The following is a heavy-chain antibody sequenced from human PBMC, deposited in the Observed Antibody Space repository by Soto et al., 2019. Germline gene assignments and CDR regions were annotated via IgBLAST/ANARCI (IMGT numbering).Heavy chain of an antibody. J-gene: IGHJ6*03. D-gene: IGHD1-26*01. CDR2: IDWDDDK. V-gene: IGHV2-70*11. CDR3: ARTKWAVSGPYYYYSYYIYV. CDR1: GFSLSTSGMC. Sequence: SGPTLGNPTQTLTLTCTFSGFSLSTSGMCVSWIRQPPGKALDWLARIDWDDDKYYSTSLETRLTISKDTSKNQVVLTMTNMDPVDTATYYCARTKWAVSGPYYYYSYYIYVRAKRTTVTVSS.